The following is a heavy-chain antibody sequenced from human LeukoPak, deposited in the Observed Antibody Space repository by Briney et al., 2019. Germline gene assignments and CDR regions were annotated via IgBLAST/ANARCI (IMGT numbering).Heavy chain of an antibody. V-gene: IGHV3-7*01. D-gene: IGHD3-10*01. CDR3: ARDRSLLWFGELFPSPDY. Sequence: GGSLRLSCAASGFTFSSYWMSWVRQAPGKGLEWVANIKQDGSEKYYVDSVKGRFTISRDNAKNSLYLQMNSLRAEGTAVYYCARDRSLLWFGELFPSPDYWGQGTLVTVSS. CDR2: IKQDGSEK. CDR1: GFTFSSYW. J-gene: IGHJ4*02.